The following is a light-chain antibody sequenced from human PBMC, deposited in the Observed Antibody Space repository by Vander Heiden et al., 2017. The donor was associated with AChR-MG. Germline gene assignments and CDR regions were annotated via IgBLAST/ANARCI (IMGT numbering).Light chain of an antibody. CDR1: QGISSY. J-gene: IGKJ1*01. CDR2: TAS. CDR3: QQSYSNMWT. Sequence: DSQMTKSSSSLSASLRDRATITCRTSQGISSYLHWYQQKPGKAPKLLIHTASSLHTGVPSRFSGSGSGTDFTLTINGLQSEDFAIYYCQQSYSNMWTFGQGTRVEIK. V-gene: IGKV1-39*01.